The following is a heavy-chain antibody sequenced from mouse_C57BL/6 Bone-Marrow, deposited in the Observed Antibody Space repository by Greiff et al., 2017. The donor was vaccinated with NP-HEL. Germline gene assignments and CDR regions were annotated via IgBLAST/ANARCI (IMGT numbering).Heavy chain of an antibody. Sequence: EVQLQESGGGLVQPGGSLKLSCAASGFTFSDYGMAWVRQAPRKGPEWVAFISNLAYSIYYADTVTGRFTISRENAKNTLYLEMSSLRSEDTAMYYCARGAYWGQGTLVTVSA. CDR3: ARGAY. V-gene: IGHV5-15*01. J-gene: IGHJ3*01. CDR2: ISNLAYSI. CDR1: GFTFSDYG.